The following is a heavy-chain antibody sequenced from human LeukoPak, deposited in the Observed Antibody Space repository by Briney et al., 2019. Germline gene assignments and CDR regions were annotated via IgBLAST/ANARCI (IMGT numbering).Heavy chain of an antibody. CDR3: ARIGGGWYGGFDY. CDR1: GFTFSNCAV. Sequence: GSLRLSCAASGFTFSNCAVTWVRQPPGKGLEWIGEIYHSGNTNYNPSLKSRVTISVDKSKNQFSLKLTSVTAADTALYYCARIGGGWYGGFDYWGQGTLVTVSS. CDR2: IYHSGNT. J-gene: IGHJ4*02. D-gene: IGHD6-19*01. V-gene: IGHV4-4*02.